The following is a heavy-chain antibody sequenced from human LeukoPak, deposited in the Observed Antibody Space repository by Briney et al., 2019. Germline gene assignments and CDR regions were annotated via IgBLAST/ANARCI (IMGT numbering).Heavy chain of an antibody. J-gene: IGHJ4*02. CDR2: IKQDGSEK. V-gene: IGHV3-7*01. D-gene: IGHD3-10*01. Sequence: GGSLRLSCAASGFTFSTYWMSWVRQAPGKGLEWVANIKQDGSEKYYVDSVKGRFTISRDNAKNSLYLQMNSLRAEDTAVYYCATHPGDYWFGYLQLWGQGTLVTVSS. CDR3: ATHPGDYWFGYLQL. CDR1: GFTFSTYW.